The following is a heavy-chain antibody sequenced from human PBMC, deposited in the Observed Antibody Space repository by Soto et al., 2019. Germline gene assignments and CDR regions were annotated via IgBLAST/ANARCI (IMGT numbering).Heavy chain of an antibody. CDR1: GGSFSGYY. J-gene: IGHJ6*02. D-gene: IGHD3-16*02. Sequence: SETLSLTCAVYGGSFSGYYWSWIRQPPGKGLEWIGYIYYSGSTYYNPSLKSRVTISVDTSKNQFSLKLSSVTAADTAVYYCARGGYDYVWGSYRYYYYYGMDVWGQGTTVTVSS. CDR3: ARGGYDYVWGSYRYYYYYGMDV. CDR2: IYYSGST. V-gene: IGHV4-34*01.